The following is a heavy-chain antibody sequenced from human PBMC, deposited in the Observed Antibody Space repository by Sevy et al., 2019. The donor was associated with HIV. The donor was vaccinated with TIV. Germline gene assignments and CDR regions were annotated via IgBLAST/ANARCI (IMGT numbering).Heavy chain of an antibody. CDR2: FRSSSSYI. V-gene: IGHV3-21*01. J-gene: IGHJ6*03. Sequence: GGPLRLSCAASGFTFSSYSMNWVRQAPVKGLEWVSSFRSSSSYIDYADSVKGRFTISRDNAKNSLYLQMNSLRAEDTAVYYCARDHSSGWYPNYYYYYYYMDVWGKGTTVTVSS. D-gene: IGHD6-19*01. CDR3: ARDHSSGWYPNYYYYYYYMDV. CDR1: GFTFSSYS.